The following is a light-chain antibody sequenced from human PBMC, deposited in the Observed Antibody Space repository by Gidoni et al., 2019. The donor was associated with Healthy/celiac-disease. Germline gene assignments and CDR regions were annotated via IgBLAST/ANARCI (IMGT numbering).Light chain of an antibody. J-gene: IGKJ3*01. Sequence: IKITQSPSALSASVGARVTITCRACQSTSSYVNWYQQKPGNAPKLLIYAASSLQSGVPSRFCGSGSGTDFTLTISSLQPEDFATYYCQQCYSAPFTFGHGTRVDIK. CDR1: QSTSSY. CDR2: AAS. V-gene: IGKV1-39*01. CDR3: QQCYSAPFT.